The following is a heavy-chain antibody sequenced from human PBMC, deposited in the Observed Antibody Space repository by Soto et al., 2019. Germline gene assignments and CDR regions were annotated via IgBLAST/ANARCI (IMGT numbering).Heavy chain of an antibody. V-gene: IGHV1-24*01. CDR2: FDPEDGEI. Sequence: ASVKVSCKVSGYTLTELSMHWVRQAPGKGLEWMGGFDPEDGEIIYAQKFQGRVTMTEDTSTDTAYMELSSLRSEDTAVYYCATVSGAVADNFDYWGQGTLVTVSS. CDR3: ATVSGAVADNFDY. CDR1: GYTLTELS. J-gene: IGHJ4*02. D-gene: IGHD6-19*01.